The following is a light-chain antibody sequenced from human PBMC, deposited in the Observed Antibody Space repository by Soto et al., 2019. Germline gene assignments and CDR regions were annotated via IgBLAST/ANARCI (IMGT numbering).Light chain of an antibody. J-gene: IGKJ2*01. Sequence: EIVLTQSPATLSLSPGERATLSCRASQSVSSYLAWYQQKPGQHPRLLISDASSRATGIPARFSGSGSGTDLTLTISSLEPEDFAVYYCQQRSNWSPTFGQGTKLEIK. CDR1: QSVSSY. V-gene: IGKV3-11*01. CDR2: DAS. CDR3: QQRSNWSPT.